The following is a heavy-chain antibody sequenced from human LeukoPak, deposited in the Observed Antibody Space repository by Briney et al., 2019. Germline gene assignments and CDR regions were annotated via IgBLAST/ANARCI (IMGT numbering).Heavy chain of an antibody. D-gene: IGHD3-10*01. V-gene: IGHV3-21*01. Sequence: GGSLRLSCAASGFTFSSYSMNWVRQAPGKGLEWVSSISSSSSYIYYADSVKGRFTISRDNAKNSLYLQMNSLRAEDTAVYYCAKGLYGSGSYLGDWGQGTLVTVSS. CDR3: AKGLYGSGSYLGD. CDR1: GFTFSSYS. J-gene: IGHJ4*02. CDR2: ISSSSSYI.